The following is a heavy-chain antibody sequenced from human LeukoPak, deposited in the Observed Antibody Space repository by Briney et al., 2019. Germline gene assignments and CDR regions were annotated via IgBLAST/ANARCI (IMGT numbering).Heavy chain of an antibody. D-gene: IGHD3-22*01. CDR3: AKSRRIYDSSGYYQGDAFDI. CDR2: IRYDGSNK. V-gene: IGHV3-30*02. CDR1: GFTFSSYW. Sequence: GGSLRLSCAVSGFTFSSYWMTWVRQAPGKGLEWVAFIRYDGSNKYYADSVKGRFTISRDNSKNTLYLQMNSLRAEDTAVYYCAKSRRIYDSSGYYQGDAFDIWGQGTMVTVSS. J-gene: IGHJ3*02.